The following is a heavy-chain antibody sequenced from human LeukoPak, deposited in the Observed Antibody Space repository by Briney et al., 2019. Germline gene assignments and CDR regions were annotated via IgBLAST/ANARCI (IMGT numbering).Heavy chain of an antibody. D-gene: IGHD3-10*01. CDR2: IKQDGSEK. CDR1: GFTFRSYW. Sequence: GGSLRLSCAASGFTFRSYWMSWDRQAPGSGLEWVATIKQDGSEKYYVDSVKGRFTISRDNAKNSLYLQMNSLRAKDTAVYYCARDYSGPDYYFDYWGQGTLVTVSS. J-gene: IGHJ4*02. CDR3: ARDYSGPDYYFDY. V-gene: IGHV3-7*01.